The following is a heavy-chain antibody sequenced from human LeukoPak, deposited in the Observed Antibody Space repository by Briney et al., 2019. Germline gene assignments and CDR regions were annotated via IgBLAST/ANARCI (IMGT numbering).Heavy chain of an antibody. CDR3: ARDIAVAVADEIL. Sequence: PGGSLTLSCAASGFTFSSYWMHWVRQPPGKGLVWDSRINSDGSSTSYADSVKGRFTISRDNAKNTLYLQMNSLRAEDAAVYYCARDIAVAVADEILWGQGTLVTVS. CDR2: INSDGSST. D-gene: IGHD6-19*01. J-gene: IGHJ4*02. V-gene: IGHV3-74*01. CDR1: GFTFSSYW.